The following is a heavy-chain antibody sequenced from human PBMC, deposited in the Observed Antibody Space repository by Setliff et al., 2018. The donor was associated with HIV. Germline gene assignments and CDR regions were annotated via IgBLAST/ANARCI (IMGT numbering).Heavy chain of an antibody. Sequence: SETLSLTCTVSGDSINTHYWSWIRRPPGKGLEWIGCISHSGNTNFNPSLNSRVTISLDTSKNQFSLRLTSLTAADTAIYYCARSTVGAGASFPWGRGILVTVSS. CDR2: ISHSGNT. D-gene: IGHD1-26*01. CDR3: ARSTVGAGASFP. CDR1: GDSINTHY. V-gene: IGHV4-59*11. J-gene: IGHJ5*02.